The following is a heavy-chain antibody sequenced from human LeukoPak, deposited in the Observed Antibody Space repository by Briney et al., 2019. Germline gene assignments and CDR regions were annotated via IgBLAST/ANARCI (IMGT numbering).Heavy chain of an antibody. CDR3: ALRRGGCSGGTCYQYFDY. CDR2: ISSSSTTI. D-gene: IGHD2-15*01. V-gene: IGHV3-48*04. Sequence: PGGSLRLSCAVSGFTCSSYSIKWVRQAPGKELEWVSYISSSSTTIYYADSVKGRFTISRDNAKNSLYLQMDSLGAEDTAVYYCALRRGGCSGGTCYQYFDYWGQGTLVTVSS. CDR1: GFTCSSYS. J-gene: IGHJ4*02.